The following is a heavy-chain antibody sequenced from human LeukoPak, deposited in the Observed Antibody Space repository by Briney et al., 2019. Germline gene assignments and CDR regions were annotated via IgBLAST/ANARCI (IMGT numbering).Heavy chain of an antibody. CDR3: ARSVSRGYSYGTHDY. D-gene: IGHD5-18*01. CDR1: GGTFSSYA. J-gene: IGHJ4*02. V-gene: IGHV1-69*04. Sequence: SVKVSCKASGGTFSSYAISWVRQAPGQGLEWVGRIIPILGIANYAQKFQGRVTITADKSTSTAYMELSSLRSEDTAVYYCARSVSRGYSYGTHDYWGQGTLSPSPQ. CDR2: IIPILGIA.